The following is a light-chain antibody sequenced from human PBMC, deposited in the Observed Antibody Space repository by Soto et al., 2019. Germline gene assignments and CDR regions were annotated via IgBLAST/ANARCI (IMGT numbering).Light chain of an antibody. J-gene: IGKJ1*01. V-gene: IGKV1-5*01. CDR2: SAS. CDR1: QTISSW. Sequence: DIQMTQSPSTLSGSVGDRVTITCRASQTISSWLAWYQQKPGKAPQYLIQSASTLQSGVPSRFSGSGSGTEFILTINSLQPEDVAIYYCLQVNSFPRTFGQGTKVDIK. CDR3: LQVNSFPRT.